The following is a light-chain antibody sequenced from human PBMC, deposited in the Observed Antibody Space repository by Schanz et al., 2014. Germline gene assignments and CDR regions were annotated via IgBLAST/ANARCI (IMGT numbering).Light chain of an antibody. CDR3: SSFTSTNTWV. Sequence: QSALTQPASVSGSPGQSITISCTGTSSDVGGYNYVSWYQQHPGKAPKLIIYNVDKRPSGVPDRFSGSKSDNTASLTISGLQAEDEADYYCSSFTSTNTWVFGGGTKLTVL. J-gene: IGLJ3*02. V-gene: IGLV2-14*01. CDR2: NVD. CDR1: SSDVGGYNY.